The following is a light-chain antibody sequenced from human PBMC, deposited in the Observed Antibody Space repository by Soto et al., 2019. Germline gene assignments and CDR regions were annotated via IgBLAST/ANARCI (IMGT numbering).Light chain of an antibody. CDR2: DNN. J-gene: IGLJ2*01. CDR3: GTWDSSLSGV. Sequence: QSVLTQPPSVSAAPGQKVNISCSGSSYNIENNYVSWYQQLPGTAPKLLIYDNNKRPSGIPDRFSGSKSGTSATLGITGLQTGDEADYYCGTWDSSLSGVFGGGTKLTVL. V-gene: IGLV1-51*01. CDR1: SYNIENNY.